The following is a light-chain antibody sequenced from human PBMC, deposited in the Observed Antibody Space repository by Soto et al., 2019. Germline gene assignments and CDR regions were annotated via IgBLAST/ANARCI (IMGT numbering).Light chain of an antibody. J-gene: IGKJ1*01. CDR3: LQDYGDSWT. CDR2: AAS. Sequence: DIQMTQSPSSLSASVGDRVTITCRASQSISSYLNWYQQKPGKAPKLLIYAASSLQSGVPSRFSGSRSGTEFTLTISSLQPEDFASYYCLQDYGDSWTFGQGTKV. CDR1: QSISSY. V-gene: IGKV1-39*01.